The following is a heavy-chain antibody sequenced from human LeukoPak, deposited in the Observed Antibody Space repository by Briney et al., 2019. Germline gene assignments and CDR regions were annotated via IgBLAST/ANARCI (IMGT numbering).Heavy chain of an antibody. Sequence: GGSLRLSCAASGFTFSSYGMHWVRQAPGKGLEWVAVIWYDGSNKYYADSVKGRFTISRDNSKNTLYLQMSSLRAEDTAVYYCARGKDVGYYFDSGGREPRVPVS. CDR3: ARGKDVGYYFDS. D-gene: IGHD1-26*01. V-gene: IGHV3-33*01. J-gene: IGHJ4*02. CDR2: IWYDGSNK. CDR1: GFTFSSYG.